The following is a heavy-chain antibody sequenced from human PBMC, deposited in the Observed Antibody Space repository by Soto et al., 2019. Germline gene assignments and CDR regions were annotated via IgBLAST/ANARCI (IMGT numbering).Heavy chain of an antibody. CDR3: ARGSYYDFWSGYSHGKNYYYYGMDV. J-gene: IGHJ6*02. Sequence: SETLSLTCTVSGGSISSYYWSWIRQPPGKGLEWIGYIYYSGSTNYNPSLKSRVTISVDTSKNQFSLKLSSVTAADTAVYYCARGSYYDFWSGYSHGKNYYYYGMDVWDQGTTVTVSS. D-gene: IGHD3-3*01. CDR1: GGSISSYY. CDR2: IYYSGST. V-gene: IGHV4-59*01.